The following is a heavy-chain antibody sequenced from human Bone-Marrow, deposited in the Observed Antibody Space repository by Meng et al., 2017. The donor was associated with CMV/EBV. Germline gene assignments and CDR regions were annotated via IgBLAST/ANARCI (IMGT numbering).Heavy chain of an antibody. Sequence: SLKISCAASGFTFDDYAMHWVRQAPGKGLEWVSGISWNSDNIGYADSVKGRFTISRDNAKNSLYLQMNSLGAEDMALYYCTKGSRYDSSAYSDYWGQGTPVTVSS. D-gene: IGHD3-22*01. CDR3: TKGSRYDSSAYSDY. J-gene: IGHJ4*02. V-gene: IGHV3-9*03. CDR2: ISWNSDNI. CDR1: GFTFDDYA.